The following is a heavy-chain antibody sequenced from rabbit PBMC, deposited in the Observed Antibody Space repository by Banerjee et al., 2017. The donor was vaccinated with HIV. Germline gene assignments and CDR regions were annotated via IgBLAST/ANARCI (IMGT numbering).Heavy chain of an antibody. CDR1: GIDLSVYG. CDR3: ARDLADSIEYYFDL. D-gene: IGHD4-2*01. Sequence: QEQLVESGGGLVTPGESLKLSCKASGIDLSVYGITWVRQAPGKGLEWIACIGTSSDRTWYASWAKGRFTISKTSSTSVTLQMTSLTAADTATYFCARDLADSIEYYFDLWGPGTLVTVS. V-gene: IGHV1S45*01. J-gene: IGHJ4*01. CDR2: IGTSSDRT.